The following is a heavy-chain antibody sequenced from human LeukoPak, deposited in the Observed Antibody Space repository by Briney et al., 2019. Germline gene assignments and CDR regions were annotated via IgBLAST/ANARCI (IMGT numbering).Heavy chain of an antibody. CDR1: GFTFDSFY. Sequence: GGSLRLSCVASGFTFDSFYMSWVRQPPGKGLEWVATVKEDMTDEYYMASVKGRFTISRDNAKNSLYLQMNSLRAEDTAVYYCARSGRGVDSFYFYMDVWGKGTTVTVSS. V-gene: IGHV3-7*01. CDR3: ARSGRGVDSFYFYMDV. J-gene: IGHJ6*03. D-gene: IGHD3-10*01. CDR2: VKEDMTDE.